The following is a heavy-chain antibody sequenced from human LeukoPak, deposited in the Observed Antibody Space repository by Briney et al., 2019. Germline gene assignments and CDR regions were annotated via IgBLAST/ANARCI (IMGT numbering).Heavy chain of an antibody. Sequence: KPSETLSLTCAVYGGSFSGYYWSWIRQPPGKGLEWIGEINHSGSTNYNPSLKSRVTISVDTSKNQYSLKLSSVTAADTAVYYCARDRYCDYWGQGTLVTVSS. V-gene: IGHV4-34*01. CDR3: ARDRYCDY. J-gene: IGHJ4*02. CDR2: INHSGST. CDR1: GGSFSGYY.